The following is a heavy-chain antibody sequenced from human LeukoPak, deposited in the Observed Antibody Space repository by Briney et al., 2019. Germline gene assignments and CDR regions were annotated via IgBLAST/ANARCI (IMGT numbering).Heavy chain of an antibody. CDR1: DGSISSSSYY. D-gene: IGHD3-10*01. CDR2: IYYSGST. J-gene: IGHJ6*03. CDR3: ARTTMVRGVIITLRHYYYYMDV. Sequence: SETLSLTCTVSDGSISSSSYYWGWIRQPPGKGLEWIGSIYYSGSTYYNPSLKSRVTISVDTSKNQFSLKLSSVTAADTAVYYCARTTMVRGVIITLRHYYYYMDVWGKGTTVTISS. V-gene: IGHV4-39*01.